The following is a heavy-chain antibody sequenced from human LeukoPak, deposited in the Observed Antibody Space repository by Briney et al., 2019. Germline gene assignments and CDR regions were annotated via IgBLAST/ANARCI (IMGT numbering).Heavy chain of an antibody. D-gene: IGHD2-2*01. CDR3: ARAPQYCSGTACYPYYYGMDV. CDR1: GGSISSYY. V-gene: IGHV4-59*08. J-gene: IGHJ6*02. Sequence: SETLSLTCTGSGGSISSYYWSWIRQSPGKGLEWIGYIYYSGSTNYNPSLKSRVTISVDTSKNQFSLKLSSVTAADTAVYYCARAPQYCSGTACYPYYYGMDVWGQGTTVTVSS. CDR2: IYYSGST.